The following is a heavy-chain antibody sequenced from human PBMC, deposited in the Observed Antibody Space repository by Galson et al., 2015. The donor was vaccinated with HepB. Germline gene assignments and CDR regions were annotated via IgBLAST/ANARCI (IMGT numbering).Heavy chain of an antibody. CDR3: ARDFPYFDY. V-gene: IGHV3-15*01. CDR1: GFPFNNAW. CDR2: IKSKTDGETT. Sequence: SLRLSCAASGFPFNNAWMTWVRQAPGMGLEWVGRIKSKTDGETTDYAAPVKGRFTISRDDSKNRLYLQMNSLRAEDTAVYYCARDFPYFDYWGQGTLVTVSS. J-gene: IGHJ4*02.